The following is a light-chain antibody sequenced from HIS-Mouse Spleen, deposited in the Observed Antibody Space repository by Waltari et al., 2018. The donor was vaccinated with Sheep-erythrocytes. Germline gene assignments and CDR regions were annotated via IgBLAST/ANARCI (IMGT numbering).Light chain of an antibody. CDR1: SSDVGRSHL. CDR3: CSYAGSSTPWV. J-gene: IGLJ3*02. CDR2: EGS. Sequence: QSALTQPASVSGSPGQSITTSCTGTSSDVGRSHLVFWYQQHPGKAPKLMIYEGSKRPSGVSNRFSGSKSGNTASLTISGLQAEDEADYYCCSYAGSSTPWVFGGGTKLTVL. V-gene: IGLV2-23*01.